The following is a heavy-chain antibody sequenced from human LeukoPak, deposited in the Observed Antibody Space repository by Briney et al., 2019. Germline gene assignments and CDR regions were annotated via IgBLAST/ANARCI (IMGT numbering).Heavy chain of an antibody. Sequence: GSVKVSCKASGYTFTSYDINWVRQATGQGLEWMGWMNPNSGNTGYAQKFQGRVTITRNTSISTAYMELSSLRSEDTAVYYCARRGGNPLGAFDIWGQGTMVTVSS. D-gene: IGHD4-23*01. CDR1: GYTFTSYD. CDR3: ARRGGNPLGAFDI. CDR2: MNPNSGNT. J-gene: IGHJ3*02. V-gene: IGHV1-8*03.